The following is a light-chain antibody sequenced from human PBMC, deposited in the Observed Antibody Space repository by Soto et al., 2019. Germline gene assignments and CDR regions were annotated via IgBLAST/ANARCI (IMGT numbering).Light chain of an antibody. CDR2: GAS. CDR1: QSVSNNY. Sequence: EIVLTQSPGTLSPSPGERATLSCRASQSVSNNYLAWYQQKPGQAPRLLIYGASNRATGIPDRFSGSGSGTDFTLTISRLEPEDFAVYYCQQYNNWPPITFGQGTRLEIK. CDR3: QQYNNWPPIT. V-gene: IGKV3-20*01. J-gene: IGKJ5*01.